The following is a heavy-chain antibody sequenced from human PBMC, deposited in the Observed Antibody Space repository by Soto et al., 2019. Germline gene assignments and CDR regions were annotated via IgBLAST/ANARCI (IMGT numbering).Heavy chain of an antibody. CDR3: TVVGATDGY. D-gene: IGHD1-26*01. V-gene: IGHV3-73*01. J-gene: IGHJ4*02. CDR2: IRSKANSYAT. Sequence: PGGSLRLSCAASGSTFSGSAMHWVRQASGKGLEWVGRIRSKANSYATAYAASVKGRFTISRDDSKNTAYLQMNSLKTEDTAVYYCTVVGATDGYWGQGTLVTV. CDR1: GSTFSGSA.